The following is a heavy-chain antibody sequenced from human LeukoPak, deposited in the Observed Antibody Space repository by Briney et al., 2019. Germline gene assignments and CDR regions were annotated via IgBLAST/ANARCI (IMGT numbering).Heavy chain of an antibody. Sequence: SQTLSLTCTVSGGSISSSRYYWGWIRQPPGKGLEWTGSIYYSGSTYYNPSLKSRVTISVDTSKNQFSLKLSSVTAADTAVYYCARHDCGGDCYSNWFDPWGQGTLVTVSS. CDR1: GGSISSSRYY. CDR3: ARHDCGGDCYSNWFDP. D-gene: IGHD2-21*02. J-gene: IGHJ5*02. CDR2: IYYSGST. V-gene: IGHV4-39*01.